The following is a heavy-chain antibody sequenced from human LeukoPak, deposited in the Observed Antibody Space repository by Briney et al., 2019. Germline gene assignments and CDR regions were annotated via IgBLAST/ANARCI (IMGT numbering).Heavy chain of an antibody. V-gene: IGHV3-21*01. J-gene: IGHJ4*02. D-gene: IGHD3-9*01. Sequence: GGSLRLSCAASGFTFSSYSMNWVRQAPGKGLEWVSSISSSSSYIYYADSVKGRFTISRDNAKNSLYLQMNSLRAEDTAVYYCARGPSAFYDILTGYAYEADYWGQGTLVTVSS. CDR2: ISSSSSYI. CDR3: ARGPSAFYDILTGYAYEADY. CDR1: GFTFSSYS.